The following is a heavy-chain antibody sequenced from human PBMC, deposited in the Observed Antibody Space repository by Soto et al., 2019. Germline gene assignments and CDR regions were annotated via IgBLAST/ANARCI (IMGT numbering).Heavy chain of an antibody. Sequence: PSETLSLTCTVSGGSISSYYWSWIRQSPGKGLEWIGYIYYSGSTDYNPSLRSRVTISVDTSKNQYSLRLSSVTTADAAVYYCARDRHLYYYGMDVWGQGTTVTVSS. CDR2: IYYSGST. CDR1: GGSISSYY. J-gene: IGHJ6*02. CDR3: ARDRHLYYYGMDV. V-gene: IGHV4-59*01.